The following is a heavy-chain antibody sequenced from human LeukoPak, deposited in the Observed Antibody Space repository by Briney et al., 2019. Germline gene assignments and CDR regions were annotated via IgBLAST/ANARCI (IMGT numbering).Heavy chain of an antibody. CDR2: ISYDGSNK. V-gene: IGHV3-30*04. CDR3: ARAYGHDYVWGSYRYGEMDY. CDR1: GFPFSSYA. J-gene: IGHJ4*02. Sequence: GRSLRLSCAASGFPFSSYAMHWVRQAPGKGLEWVAVISYDGSNKYYADSVKGRFTISRDNSKNTLYLQMNSLRAEDTAVYYCARAYGHDYVWGSYRYGEMDYWGQGTLVTVSS. D-gene: IGHD3-16*02.